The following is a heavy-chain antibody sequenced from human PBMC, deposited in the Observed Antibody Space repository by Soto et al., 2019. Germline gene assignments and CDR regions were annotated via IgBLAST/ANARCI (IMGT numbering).Heavy chain of an antibody. V-gene: IGHV4-61*01. CDR2: IYYSGST. CDR3: ANLFYCAREHDLWSPFCFDY. J-gene: IGHJ4*02. D-gene: IGHD3-3*01. Sequence: WETLSVTCTVSGRSVSSGSCYCSWIRQPPGKGLGWIGYIYYSGSTNYNPSLKSRVTISVDTSKNQFSLKLSSVTAADTAVYYCANLFYCAREHDLWSPFCFDYWGQGTLVTVSS. CDR1: GRSVSSGSCY.